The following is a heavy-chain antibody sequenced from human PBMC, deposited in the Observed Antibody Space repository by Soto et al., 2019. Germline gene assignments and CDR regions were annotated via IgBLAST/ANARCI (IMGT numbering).Heavy chain of an antibody. CDR1: GFSFGTYW. CDR2: INQDGGEQ. J-gene: IGHJ4*02. V-gene: IGHV3-7*01. D-gene: IGHD6-13*01. CDR3: ARGNTAAAGIIDY. Sequence: GGSLRLSCAASGFSFGTYWMNWVRQAPGKGLEWVANINQDGGEQRYVDSVKGRFTISRDNAKNSLYLQMSSLTADDTAVYYCARGNTAAAGIIDYWGQGTLVTVSS.